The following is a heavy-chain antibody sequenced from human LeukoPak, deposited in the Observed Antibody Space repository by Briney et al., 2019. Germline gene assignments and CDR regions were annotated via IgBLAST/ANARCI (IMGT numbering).Heavy chain of an antibody. Sequence: GGSLRLSCAASGFTFSSYGMHWVRQAPGKGLEWVAVISYDRSNKYYADSVKGRFTISRDNSKNTLYLQMKSLRAEDTAVYYCAKGGGYEAQYYYYYLDVWGKGTTVTISS. CDR2: ISYDRSNK. J-gene: IGHJ6*03. V-gene: IGHV3-30*19. CDR3: AKGGGYEAQYYYYYLDV. D-gene: IGHD5-12*01. CDR1: GFTFSSYG.